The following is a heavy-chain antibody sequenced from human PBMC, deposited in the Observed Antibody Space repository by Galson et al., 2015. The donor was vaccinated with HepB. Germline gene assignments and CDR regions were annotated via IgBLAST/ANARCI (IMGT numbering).Heavy chain of an antibody. Sequence: SLRLSCAASGFTFSSYGMHWVRQAPGKGLEWVAVISYDGSNKYYADSVKGRFTISRDNSKNTLYLQMNSLRAEDTAVYYCAKDRPIVVVVAATRQSFDYWGQGTLVTVSS. J-gene: IGHJ4*02. D-gene: IGHD2-15*01. V-gene: IGHV3-30*18. CDR1: GFTFSSYG. CDR2: ISYDGSNK. CDR3: AKDRPIVVVVAATRQSFDY.